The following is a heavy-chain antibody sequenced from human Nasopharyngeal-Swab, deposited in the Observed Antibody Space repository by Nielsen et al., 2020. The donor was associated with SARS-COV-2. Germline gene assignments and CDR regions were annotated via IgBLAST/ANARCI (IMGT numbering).Heavy chain of an antibody. V-gene: IGHV3-23*01. Sequence: GESLKISCAASGFTFSSYGMHWVRQAPGRGLEWVSVISGSGGATHSADSAKGRFAISRDNSKNTLYLQMNSLRAEDTAVYYCAKHTAGWFGGDAFDIWGQGTVVTVSS. CDR1: GFTFSSYG. CDR2: ISGSGGAT. J-gene: IGHJ3*02. CDR3: AKHTAGWFGGDAFDI. D-gene: IGHD3-10*01.